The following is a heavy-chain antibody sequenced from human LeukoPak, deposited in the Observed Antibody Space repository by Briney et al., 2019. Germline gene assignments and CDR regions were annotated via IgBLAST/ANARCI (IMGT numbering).Heavy chain of an antibody. J-gene: IGHJ4*02. CDR1: IYTFRSYG. V-gene: IGHV3-33*08. CDR2: IWYDGSNK. D-gene: IGHD6-13*01. CDR3: ASDGIAVDRGIGYFDY. Sequence: GKSLTLFCAPWIYTFRSYGVLCVPQAPGKGLEWVAVIWYDGSNKYYADSVKGRFTISRDNYENTLYLEMNSLRAEDTALYYCASDGIAVDRGIGYFDYWGQGTLVTVSS.